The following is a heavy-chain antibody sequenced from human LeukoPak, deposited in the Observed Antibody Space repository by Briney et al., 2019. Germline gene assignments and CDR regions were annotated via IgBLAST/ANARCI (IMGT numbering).Heavy chain of an antibody. Sequence: GGSLRLSCAASGFTFSDYWVSWVRQAPGKGLEWVANMNQDGSEKCYVDSLRGRFTISRDNARNLLFLDMNNLRVEDTAVYYCARDGAMIRYGGQDVWGQGTTVTV. CDR3: ARDGAMIRYGGQDV. CDR1: GFTFSDYW. J-gene: IGHJ6*02. V-gene: IGHV3-7*01. D-gene: IGHD3-16*01. CDR2: MNQDGSEK.